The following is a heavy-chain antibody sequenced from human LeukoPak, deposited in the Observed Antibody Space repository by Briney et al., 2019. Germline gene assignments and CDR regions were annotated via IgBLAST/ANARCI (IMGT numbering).Heavy chain of an antibody. V-gene: IGHV1-2*02. J-gene: IGHJ6*02. CDR1: GYTFTGYY. CDR2: INPNSGGT. D-gene: IGHD5-12*01. CDR3: ARDRWLRSTTNYYYYYGMDV. Sequence: ASVKVSCKASGYTFTGYYMHWVRQAPGQGLEWMGWINPNSGGTNYAQKFQGRVTMTRDTSISTAYMELSRLRSDDTAVYYCARDRWLRSTTNYYYYYGMDVWGQGTTITVSS.